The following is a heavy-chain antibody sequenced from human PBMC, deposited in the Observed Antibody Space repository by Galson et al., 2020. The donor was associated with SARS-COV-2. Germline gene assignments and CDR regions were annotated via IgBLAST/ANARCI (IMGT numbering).Heavy chain of an antibody. CDR3: ARDDPLVQGVKGYYYYGMDV. D-gene: IGHD3-10*01. CDR1: GFTVSSNY. Sequence: GGSLRLSCAASGFTVSSNYMSWVRQAPGKGLEWVSVIYSGGSTYYADSVKGRFTISRHNSKNTLYLQMNSLRAEDTAVYYCARDDPLVQGVKGYYYYGMDVWGQGTTVTVSS. V-gene: IGHV3-53*04. J-gene: IGHJ6*02. CDR2: IYSGGST.